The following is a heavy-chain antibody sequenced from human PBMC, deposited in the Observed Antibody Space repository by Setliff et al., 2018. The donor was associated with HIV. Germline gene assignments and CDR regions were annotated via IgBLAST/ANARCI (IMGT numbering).Heavy chain of an antibody. Sequence: PGESLKISCTGSGYSFTNYWIGWVRQMPGKGLEWMGIIFPGDSDTRYSPSFQGQVTISADTSISTAYLQWRSLKASDTAMYYCARQSGRAAMGRENYYYYYMDVRGKGTTVTVSS. CDR3: ARQSGRAAMGRENYYYYYMDV. CDR1: GYSFTNYW. CDR2: IFPGDSDT. D-gene: IGHD2-2*01. V-gene: IGHV5-51*01. J-gene: IGHJ6*03.